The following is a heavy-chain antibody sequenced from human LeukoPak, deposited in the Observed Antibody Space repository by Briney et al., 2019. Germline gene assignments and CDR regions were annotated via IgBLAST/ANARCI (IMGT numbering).Heavy chain of an antibody. J-gene: IGHJ4*02. V-gene: IGHV4-30-4*01. CDR3: ARAAWFGEQAAPLFDY. D-gene: IGHD3-10*01. Sequence: SETLSLTCTVSGGSISSGDYYWSWIRQPPGKGLEWIGYIYYSGSTYYNPSLKSRVIISVDTSKNQFSLKLSSVTAADTAVYYCARAAWFGEQAAPLFDYWGQGTLVTVSS. CDR2: IYYSGST. CDR1: GGSISSGDYY.